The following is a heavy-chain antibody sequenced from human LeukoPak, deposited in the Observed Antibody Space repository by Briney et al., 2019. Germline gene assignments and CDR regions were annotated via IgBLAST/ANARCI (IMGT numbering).Heavy chain of an antibody. Sequence: GGSLRLSCAASGLTFSSYGMSWVRQAPGKGLEWVSAISNSGGSTYYADSVKGRFTISRDNSKNTLYLQMNSLRAEDTAVYYCAKDSLVVVPTAHFDYWGQGTLVTVSS. CDR3: AKDSLVVVPTAHFDY. CDR2: ISNSGGST. D-gene: IGHD2-2*01. V-gene: IGHV3-23*01. J-gene: IGHJ4*02. CDR1: GLTFSSYG.